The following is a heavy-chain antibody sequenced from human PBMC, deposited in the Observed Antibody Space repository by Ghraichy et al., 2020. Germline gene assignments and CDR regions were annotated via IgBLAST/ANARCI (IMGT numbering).Heavy chain of an antibody. CDR2: ISGSGGST. J-gene: IGHJ6*02. Sequence: GSLRLSCAASGFTFSSYAMSWVRQAPGKGLEWVSAISGSGGSTYYADSVKGRFTISRDNSKNTLYLQMNSLRVEDTAVYYCAKADAVYYYYGMDVWGQGTTVTVSS. CDR3: AKADAVYYYYGMDV. D-gene: IGHD2-2*01. CDR1: GFTFSSYA. V-gene: IGHV3-23*01.